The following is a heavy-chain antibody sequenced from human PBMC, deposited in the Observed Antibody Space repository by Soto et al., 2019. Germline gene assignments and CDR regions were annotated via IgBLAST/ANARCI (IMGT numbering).Heavy chain of an antibody. Sequence: PSQPLSLTCAISGDSVSTNSAAWNWIRQSPSRGLDWLGRSYYRSKWYNDYAVSVKSRITINPDTSKNQFSLQLNSVTPEDTAVYYCARVVSLEAVAGLWYGMDVWGQGTTVTVSS. J-gene: IGHJ6*02. CDR1: GDSVSTNSAA. CDR2: SYYRSKWYN. CDR3: ARVVSLEAVAGLWYGMDV. V-gene: IGHV6-1*01. D-gene: IGHD6-19*01.